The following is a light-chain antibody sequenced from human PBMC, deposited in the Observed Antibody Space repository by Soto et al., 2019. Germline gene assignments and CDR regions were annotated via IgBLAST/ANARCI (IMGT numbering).Light chain of an antibody. CDR3: SSYAATSSLV. CDR2: EVS. J-gene: IGLJ3*02. V-gene: IGLV2-14*01. CDR1: SSDIGTYNF. Sequence: QAVVTQPASVSGSPGQSITMSCTGSSSDIGTYNFVSWYQQHADKAPRLILYEVSNRPSGVSSRFSGSKSGNSASLTISGLQPEDEAHYFCSSYAATSSLVFGGGTKLAVL.